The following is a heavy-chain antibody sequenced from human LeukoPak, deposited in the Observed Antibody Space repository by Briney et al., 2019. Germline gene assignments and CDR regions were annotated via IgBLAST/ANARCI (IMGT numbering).Heavy chain of an antibody. V-gene: IGHV4-34*01. CDR3: ATVECGDYCRYWYFDL. Sequence: GSLRLSCAASGFTFSSYGMHWVRQAPGKGLEWIGEINHSGSTNYNPSLKSRVTISVDTSKNQFSLKLSSVTAADTAVYYCATVECGDYCRYWYFDLWGRGTLVTVSS. D-gene: IGHD4-17*01. CDR2: INHSGST. CDR1: GFTFSSYG. J-gene: IGHJ2*01.